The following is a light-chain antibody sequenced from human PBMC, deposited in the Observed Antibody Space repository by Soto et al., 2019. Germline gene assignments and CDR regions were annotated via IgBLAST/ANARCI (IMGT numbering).Light chain of an antibody. CDR3: QQYNSYWT. CDR2: AAS. Sequence: IKLTQSPSSLSASVGDRVTITCRASQGISRYLAWYQQKPGKAPMLLIYAASTLLSGVPSRFSGSGSGADFTLTISSLQPDDFGTYYCQQYNSYWTFGQGTKVDIK. J-gene: IGKJ1*01. V-gene: IGKV1-9*01. CDR1: QGISRY.